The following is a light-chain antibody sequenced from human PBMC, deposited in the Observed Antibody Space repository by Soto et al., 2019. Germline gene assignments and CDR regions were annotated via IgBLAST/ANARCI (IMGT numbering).Light chain of an antibody. CDR2: TAS. Sequence: VTTTCQASQDISNSLNWYQQKPGKAPKPLIYTASTLQSGVPSRFSGSGAGAEFTLTITGLQPEDFATYFCQQFHTYPWTFGQGTKVDIK. J-gene: IGKJ1*01. CDR3: QQFHTYPWT. V-gene: IGKV1-9*01. CDR1: QDISNS.